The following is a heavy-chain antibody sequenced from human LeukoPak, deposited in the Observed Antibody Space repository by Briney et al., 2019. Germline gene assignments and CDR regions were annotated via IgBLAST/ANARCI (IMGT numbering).Heavy chain of an antibody. CDR3: AKDSLGSSSKNWFDP. Sequence: GGSLRLSCAVSGFTFSSYWMHWVRQAPGKGLEWVSAISGSGGSTYYADSVKGRFTISRDNSKNTLYLQMNSLRAEDTAVYYCAKDSLGSSSKNWFDPWGQGTLVTVSS. CDR2: ISGSGGST. D-gene: IGHD6-13*01. V-gene: IGHV3-23*01. CDR1: GFTFSSYW. J-gene: IGHJ5*02.